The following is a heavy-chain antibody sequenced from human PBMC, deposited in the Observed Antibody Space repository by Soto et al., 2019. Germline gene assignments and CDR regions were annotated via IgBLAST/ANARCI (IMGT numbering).Heavy chain of an antibody. CDR1: GGSISSYY. CDR3: AREHYYSYYYLDV. V-gene: IGHV4-59*01. Sequence: QVQLQESGPGLVKPSETLSLTCTVSGGSISSYYWNWIRQPPGKGLEWIGYIYYSGSTSYTPSLSSPVTISLDTSKNQVSLTLSSVTEADTAVYYCAREHYYSYYYLDVWGKGTTVTVSS. J-gene: IGHJ6*03. CDR2: IYYSGST.